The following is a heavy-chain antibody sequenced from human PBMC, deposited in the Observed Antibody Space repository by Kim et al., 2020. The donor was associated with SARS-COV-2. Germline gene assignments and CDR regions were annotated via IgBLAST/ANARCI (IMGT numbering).Heavy chain of an antibody. Sequence: YYADAVKGRVTISRDNAKNSLYLQMNSLRAEDTAVYYCARGLAVAVLFDYWGQGTLVTVSS. J-gene: IGHJ4*02. D-gene: IGHD6-19*01. CDR3: ARGLAVAVLFDY. V-gene: IGHV3-11*04.